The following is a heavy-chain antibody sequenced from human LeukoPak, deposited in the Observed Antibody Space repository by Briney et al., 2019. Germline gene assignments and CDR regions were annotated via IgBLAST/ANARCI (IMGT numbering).Heavy chain of an antibody. CDR2: IYYRGST. J-gene: IGHJ4*02. CDR3: ARGRTYDYIWGSYRSVSVSPFDY. D-gene: IGHD3-16*02. CDR1: GGSVSSGSYY. V-gene: IGHV4-61*01. Sequence: SETLSLTCTVSGGSVSSGSYYWSWIRQPPGKGLEWIGHIYYRGSTNYNPSLKSRVTISVDTSKNQFSLKLSSVTAADTAVYYCARGRTYDYIWGSYRSVSVSPFDYWGQGTLVTVSS.